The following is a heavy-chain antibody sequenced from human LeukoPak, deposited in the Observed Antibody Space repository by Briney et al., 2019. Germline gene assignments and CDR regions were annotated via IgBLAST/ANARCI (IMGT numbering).Heavy chain of an antibody. CDR1: GYSFTNYA. J-gene: IGHJ6*02. Sequence: KPGESLRISCKGSGYSFTNYAIAWVRQIPGKGLEWMGVIYPGDSDTRYSPSFQGQVTVSADKSISTAYLQLNSLKASDTAMYYCARLAETSTYYAMGVWGQGTTVIVSS. D-gene: IGHD1-14*01. V-gene: IGHV5-51*01. CDR3: ARLAETSTYYAMGV. CDR2: IYPGDSDT.